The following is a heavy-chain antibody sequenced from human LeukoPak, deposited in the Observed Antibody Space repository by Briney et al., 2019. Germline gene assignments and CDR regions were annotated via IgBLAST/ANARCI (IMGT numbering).Heavy chain of an antibody. J-gene: IGHJ3*02. CDR1: GGSISSYY. CDR2: IYYSGST. Sequence: SETLSLTCTVSGGSISSYYWSWIRQPPGKGLEWIGYIYYSGSTSYNPSLKSRVTISVDTSKNQFSLKLSSVTAADTAVYYCARHTMPFGVHDIWGQGTMVTVSS. D-gene: IGHD3-3*01. V-gene: IGHV4-59*01. CDR3: ARHTMPFGVHDI.